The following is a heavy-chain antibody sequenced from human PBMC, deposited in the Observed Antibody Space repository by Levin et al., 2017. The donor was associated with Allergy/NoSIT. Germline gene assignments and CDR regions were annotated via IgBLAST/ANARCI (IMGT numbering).Heavy chain of an antibody. CDR3: ARASSGDYGKFAQ. J-gene: IGHJ4*02. CDR2: IYHTGST. Sequence: PGGSLRLSCAVSGGSMSTSNWWSWVRQSPGKGLEWIGQIYHTGSTNYNPSLESRVTMSIDNSKNQFSLALTSVTAADTAIYYCARASSGDYGKFAQWGQGFLVTVSS. D-gene: IGHD4-17*01. CDR1: GGSMSTSNW. V-gene: IGHV4-4*02.